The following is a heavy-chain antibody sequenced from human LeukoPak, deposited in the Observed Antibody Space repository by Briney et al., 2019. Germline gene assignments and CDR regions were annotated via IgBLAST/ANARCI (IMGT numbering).Heavy chain of an antibody. V-gene: IGHV1-18*01. Sequence: GASVKVSCKASGYTFTSYGISWVRQAPGQGLEWMGWISAYNGNTNYAQKLQGRVTMTTDTSTSTAYMELRSLRSDDTAVYYCARVRGYCSGGSCLNQYYYYYYGMDVWGQGTTVTVSS. CDR1: GYTFTSYG. CDR3: ARVRGYCSGGSCLNQYYYYYYGMDV. D-gene: IGHD2-15*01. CDR2: ISAYNGNT. J-gene: IGHJ6*02.